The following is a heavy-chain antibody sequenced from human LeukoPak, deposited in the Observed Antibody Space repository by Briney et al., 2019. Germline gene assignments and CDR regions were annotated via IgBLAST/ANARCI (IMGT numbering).Heavy chain of an antibody. CDR3: ARGGDSSLWYYYLDY. CDR1: GYTFTGYY. Sequence: GASVKVSCKASGYTFTGYYMHWVRQAPGQGLEWMGQIIPISGTTDYAQKLQGRITITADESTSTVYMELTTLTSEDTAVYYCARGGDSSLWYYYLDYWGQGTLVTVSS. V-gene: IGHV1-69*13. CDR2: IIPISGTT. D-gene: IGHD3-16*02. J-gene: IGHJ4*02.